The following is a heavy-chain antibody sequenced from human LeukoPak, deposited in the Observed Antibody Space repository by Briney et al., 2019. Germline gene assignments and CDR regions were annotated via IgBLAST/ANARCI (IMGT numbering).Heavy chain of an antibody. Sequence: KPSETLSLTCTVSGGSISSSSYYWGWIRQPPGKGLEWIGSIYYSGSTYYNPSLKSRVTISVDTSKNQFSLKLSSVTAADTAVYYCARRLIAAAGTTNFDYWGQGTLVTVSS. CDR2: IYYSGST. V-gene: IGHV4-39*01. J-gene: IGHJ4*02. CDR1: GGSISSSSYY. D-gene: IGHD6-13*01. CDR3: ARRLIAAAGTTNFDY.